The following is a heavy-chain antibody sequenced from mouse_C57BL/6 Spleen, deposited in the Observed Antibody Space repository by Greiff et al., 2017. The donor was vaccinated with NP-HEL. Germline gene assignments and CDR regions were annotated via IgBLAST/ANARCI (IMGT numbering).Heavy chain of an antibody. Sequence: EVNVVESGGGLVKPGGSLKLSCAASGFTFSDYGMHWVRQAPEKGLEWVAYISSGSSTIYYADTVKGRFTISRDNAKNTLFLQMTSRRSEDTAMYYCAKGRITRGYYYAMDYWGQGTSVTVSS. CDR2: ISSGSSTI. J-gene: IGHJ4*01. V-gene: IGHV5-17*01. CDR3: AKGRITRGYYYAMDY. CDR1: GFTFSDYG. D-gene: IGHD1-1*01.